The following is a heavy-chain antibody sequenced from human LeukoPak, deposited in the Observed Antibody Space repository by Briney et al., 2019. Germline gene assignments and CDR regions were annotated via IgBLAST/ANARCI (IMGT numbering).Heavy chain of an antibody. Sequence: GGSLRLSCAASGFTFDDYAMHWVWQAPGKGLEWVSGISWNSGSIGYADSVKGRFTISRDNVKNSLYLQMNSLRAEDTALYYCAKEGTTYYDFWSGYYVDYWGQGTLVTVSS. CDR2: ISWNSGSI. J-gene: IGHJ4*02. CDR1: GFTFDDYA. D-gene: IGHD3-3*01. V-gene: IGHV3-9*01. CDR3: AKEGTTYYDFWSGYYVDY.